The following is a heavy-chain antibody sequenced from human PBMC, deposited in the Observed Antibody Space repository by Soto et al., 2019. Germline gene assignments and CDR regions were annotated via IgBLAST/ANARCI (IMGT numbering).Heavy chain of an antibody. Sequence: SETLSLTCAVSSGSISSSNWWSWVRQPPGKGLEWIGEIYHSGSTNYNPSLKSRVTISVDKSKNQFSLKLSSVTAADTAVYYCAAFLLPLYGESREIRENDAFDIWGQGTMVTVSS. CDR3: AAFLLPLYGESREIRENDAFDI. CDR2: IYHSGST. CDR1: SGSISSSNW. V-gene: IGHV4-4*02. J-gene: IGHJ3*02. D-gene: IGHD4-17*01.